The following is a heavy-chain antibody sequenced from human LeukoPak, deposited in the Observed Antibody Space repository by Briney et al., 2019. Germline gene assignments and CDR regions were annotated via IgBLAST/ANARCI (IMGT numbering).Heavy chain of an antibody. CDR3: TRPGGLGEFPFDF. CDR1: GYSFTSYW. J-gene: IGHJ4*02. Sequence: GESLKISCKASGYSFTSYWIAWVRQTPGKGLEWIGIIYPSDSNTKYGPSFQGQVIISADKSISTAYLQWSSLKASDTAMYYCTRPGGLGEFPFDFWGQGTLVTVSS. V-gene: IGHV5-51*01. CDR2: IYPSDSNT. D-gene: IGHD3-10*01.